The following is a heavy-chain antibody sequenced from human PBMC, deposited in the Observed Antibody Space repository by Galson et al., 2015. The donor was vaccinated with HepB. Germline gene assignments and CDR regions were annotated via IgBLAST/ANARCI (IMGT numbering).Heavy chain of an antibody. D-gene: IGHD3-9*01. Sequence: SLRLSCAVSGFTVSNNYMSWVRQAPGKGLEWVSIIYNDDNTNYADPVPGRFTVSRHTSMNTMYLQMNSLRTEDTAVYFCERDRGDGYFDWFPAYWGQETLVTGSS. CDR2: IYNDDNT. V-gene: IGHV3-53*01. CDR3: ERDRGDGYFDWFPAY. J-gene: IGHJ4*02. CDR1: GFTVSNNY.